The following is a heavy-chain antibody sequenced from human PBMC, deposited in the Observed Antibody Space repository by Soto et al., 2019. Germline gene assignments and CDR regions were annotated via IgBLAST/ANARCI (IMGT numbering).Heavy chain of an antibody. CDR2: IYHSGST. Sequence: QVQLQESGPGLVKPSGTLSLTCAVSSGSISSSNWWSWVRQPPGKGLEWIGEIYHSGSTNYNPSLKSRGTISVDKSKNQFSLKLSSVTAADTAVYYCARASFTRDFDYWGQGTLVTVSS. J-gene: IGHJ4*02. CDR3: ARASFTRDFDY. D-gene: IGHD3-3*01. CDR1: SGSISSSNW. V-gene: IGHV4-4*02.